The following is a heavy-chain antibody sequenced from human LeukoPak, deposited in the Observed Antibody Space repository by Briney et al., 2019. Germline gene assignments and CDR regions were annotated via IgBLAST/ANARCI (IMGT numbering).Heavy chain of an antibody. D-gene: IGHD3-10*01. Sequence: GGSRRLSCAASGFTFSTYAMHWVRQGPGKGLEWVAFISYDGSNKYYGDSVKGRFTISRDNSKNTLYLQMSSLSAEDTAVYYCARTTTPHYYGSGSYALGYWGQGTLVTVPS. V-gene: IGHV3-30-3*01. CDR2: ISYDGSNK. CDR3: ARTTTPHYYGSGSYALGY. CDR1: GFTFSTYA. J-gene: IGHJ4*02.